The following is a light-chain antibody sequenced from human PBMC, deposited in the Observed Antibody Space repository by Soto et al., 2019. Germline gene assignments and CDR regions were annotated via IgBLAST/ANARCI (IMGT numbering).Light chain of an antibody. CDR2: DVS. Sequence: QSALTQPASVSGSPGQSITISCTGTSSDVGGYNYVSWYQQHPGKAPKLMIYDVSNRPSGVSNRFSGSKSGNTASLTISGHQAEDEADYYCSSYTSSSTLLYVFGTGTKLTVL. CDR3: SSYTSSSTLLYV. V-gene: IGLV2-14*01. CDR1: SSDVGGYNY. J-gene: IGLJ1*01.